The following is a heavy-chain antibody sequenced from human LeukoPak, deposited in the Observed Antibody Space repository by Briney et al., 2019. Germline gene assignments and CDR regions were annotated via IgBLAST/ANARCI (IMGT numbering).Heavy chain of an antibody. J-gene: IGHJ2*01. Sequence: GGSLRLSCAASGFTFSSYEMNWVRQAPGKGLEWVSYISSSGGTIYYADSVKGRFTISRDNAKNTLYLQMNSLRAEDTAVYYCARSEAVAWSFDLWGRGTLVTVSS. CDR2: ISSSGGTI. V-gene: IGHV3-48*03. CDR1: GFTFSSYE. CDR3: ARSEAVAWSFDL. D-gene: IGHD6-19*01.